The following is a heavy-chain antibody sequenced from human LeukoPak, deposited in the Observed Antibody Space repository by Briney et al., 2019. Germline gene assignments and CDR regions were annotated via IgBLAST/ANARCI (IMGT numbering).Heavy chain of an antibody. V-gene: IGHV4-59*01. J-gene: IGHJ5*02. Sequence: TSETLSRNCTVSGVSISSYYWSWIRQPPGKGLEWIGYIHYRGSTHYNPSLKSRVTISVDTSKNQFSLKLSSVTAADTAVYYCARRIFGVVYNWFDPWGQGTLVTVSS. D-gene: IGHD3-3*01. CDR2: IHYRGST. CDR1: GVSISSYY. CDR3: ARRIFGVVYNWFDP.